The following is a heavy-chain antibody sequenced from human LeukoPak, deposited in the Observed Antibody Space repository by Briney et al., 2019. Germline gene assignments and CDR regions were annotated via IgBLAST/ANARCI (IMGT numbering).Heavy chain of an antibody. D-gene: IGHD3-10*01. Sequence: GGSLRLSCAASGFTVSSDYMTWVRQAPGKGLEWVSSIDGTGSTNYADSVRGRFTISRDNSKNTLYLQMNSLGAEDTAIYYCARDASGSRPNYWGQGTLVTVTS. CDR2: IDGTGST. CDR1: GFTVSSDY. J-gene: IGHJ4*02. CDR3: ARDASGSRPNY. V-gene: IGHV3-53*01.